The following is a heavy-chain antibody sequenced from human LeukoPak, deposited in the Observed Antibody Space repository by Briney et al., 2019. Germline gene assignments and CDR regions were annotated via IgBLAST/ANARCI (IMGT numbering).Heavy chain of an antibody. Sequence: SVKVSCKASGGTFSSYTISWVRQAPGQGLEWMGRIIPILGIANYAQKFQGRVTITADKSTGTAYMELSSLRSEDTAVYYCARDRGYSYGYFDYWGQGTLVTVSS. V-gene: IGHV1-69*04. CDR1: GGTFSSYT. CDR3: ARDRGYSYGYFDY. J-gene: IGHJ4*02. CDR2: IIPILGIA. D-gene: IGHD5-18*01.